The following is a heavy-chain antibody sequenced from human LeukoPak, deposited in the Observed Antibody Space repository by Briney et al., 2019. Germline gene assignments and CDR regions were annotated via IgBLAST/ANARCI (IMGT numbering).Heavy chain of an antibody. CDR1: GYSFTDYY. Sequence: ASVRVSCKASGYSFTDYYMHWVRQAPGQGLEWMGWINPNSGGTNYAQKFQGRVTMTRDTSISTAYMELNRLRSDDTAVYYCALWEIVHYAFDFWGQGTMVTVSS. J-gene: IGHJ3*01. CDR2: INPNSGGT. CDR3: ALWEIVHYAFDF. D-gene: IGHD5-12*01. V-gene: IGHV1-2*02.